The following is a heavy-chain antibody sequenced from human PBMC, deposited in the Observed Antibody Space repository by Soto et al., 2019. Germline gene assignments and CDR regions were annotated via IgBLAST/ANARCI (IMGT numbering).Heavy chain of an antibody. Sequence: LSLTCAVYGVXFSGYYWSWIRRPPVRCLDGIGEIGHSVSTNYNPSLKSRVTISVDTSKNQFSLKLSSVTAADTAVYYCARGLGYCSGGSCYLTFLSYYYYYMEVWGKGTTVTVSS. V-gene: IGHV4-34*01. CDR3: ARGLGYCSGGSCYLTFLSYYYYYMEV. D-gene: IGHD2-15*01. CDR2: IGHSVST. J-gene: IGHJ6*03. CDR1: GVXFSGYY.